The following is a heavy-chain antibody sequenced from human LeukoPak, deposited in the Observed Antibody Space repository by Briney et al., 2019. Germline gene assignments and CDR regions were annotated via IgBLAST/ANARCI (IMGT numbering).Heavy chain of an antibody. CDR3: AKEYYGGNSVHY. J-gene: IGHJ4*02. V-gene: IGHV3-43*02. Sequence: GGSLRLSCAASGFTFEDYAVHWVRQAPGQGLEWVSLIGGDGSNTYYADSVKGRFTISRDNSKNSLYLQMNGLRTEDPALYYCAKEYYGGNSVHYWGQGTLVTVSS. D-gene: IGHD4-23*01. CDR1: GFTFEDYA. CDR2: IGGDGSNT.